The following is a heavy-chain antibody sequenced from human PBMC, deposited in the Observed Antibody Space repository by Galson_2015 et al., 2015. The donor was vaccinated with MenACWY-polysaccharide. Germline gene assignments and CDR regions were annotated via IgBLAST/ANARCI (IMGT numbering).Heavy chain of an antibody. Sequence: SLRLSCAASGFTFSDYGMHWVLQAPGKGLEWVALIWNDGKNKGYVDSVKGRFTISRDNSKNTLYLEMNSLRVEDTAVYYCARGVQLERKGRGDWFDPWGQGTLVTVSS. V-gene: IGHV3-33*01. D-gene: IGHD1-1*01. CDR2: IWNDGKNK. CDR1: GFTFSDYG. J-gene: IGHJ5*02. CDR3: ARGVQLERKGRGDWFDP.